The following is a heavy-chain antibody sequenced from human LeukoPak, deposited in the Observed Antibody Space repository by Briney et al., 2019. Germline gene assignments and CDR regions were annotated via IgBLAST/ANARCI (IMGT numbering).Heavy chain of an antibody. Sequence: PSETLSLTCTVSGGPISDYYWSWIRQPPGKGLEWIGYIYYSGSTNYNPSLKSRVTISVDTSKNQFSLKLSSVTAADTAVYYCAREMDYWGQGTLVTVSS. J-gene: IGHJ4*02. V-gene: IGHV4-59*12. CDR2: IYYSGST. CDR3: AREMDY. CDR1: GGPISDYY.